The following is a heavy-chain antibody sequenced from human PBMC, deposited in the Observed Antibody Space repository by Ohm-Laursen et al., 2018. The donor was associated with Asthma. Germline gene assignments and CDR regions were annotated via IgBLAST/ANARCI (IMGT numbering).Heavy chain of an antibody. CDR2: ISYDGSNK. J-gene: IGHJ4*02. D-gene: IGHD6-6*01. Sequence: SLRLFCTASGFTFSSYGMHWVRQAPGKGLEWVAVISYDGSNKYYADSVKGRFTISRDNSKSTLYLQMNSLRPEDTAVYYCARDFYTSSPHPKSFGLWGQGTLVSVSS. CDR1: GFTFSSYG. CDR3: ARDFYTSSPHPKSFGL. V-gene: IGHV3-30*03.